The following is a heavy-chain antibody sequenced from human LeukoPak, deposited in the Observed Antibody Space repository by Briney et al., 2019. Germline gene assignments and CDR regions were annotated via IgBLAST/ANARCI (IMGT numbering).Heavy chain of an antibody. CDR2: IYYSGST. CDR1: GGSISSYY. D-gene: IGHD3-10*01. Sequence: SETLSLTCTVSGGSISSYYWSWIRQPPGKGLEWIGYIYYSGSTNYNPSLKSRVTMSVDTSKNQFSLKLSSVTAADTAVYYCARQDYYGSGSYYGVDYWGQGTLVTVSS. J-gene: IGHJ4*02. V-gene: IGHV4-59*08. CDR3: ARQDYYGSGSYYGVDY.